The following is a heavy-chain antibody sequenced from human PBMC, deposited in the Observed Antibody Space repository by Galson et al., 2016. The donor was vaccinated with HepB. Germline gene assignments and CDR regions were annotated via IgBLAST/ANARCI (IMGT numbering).Heavy chain of an antibody. V-gene: IGHV3-53*01. CDR2: IYSGGST. J-gene: IGHJ4*02. D-gene: IGHD1/OR15-1a*01. CDR3: ARDGCITGTHTCYFDS. Sequence: SLRLSCAAAGFTVSDNHVTWIRQAPGKGLEWVSIIYSGGSTFFADSVKGRFTVSRDSSKNTVYLQMNSLRAEDTAVYYCARDGCITGTHTCYFDSWGQGTLVTVSS. CDR1: GFTVSDNH.